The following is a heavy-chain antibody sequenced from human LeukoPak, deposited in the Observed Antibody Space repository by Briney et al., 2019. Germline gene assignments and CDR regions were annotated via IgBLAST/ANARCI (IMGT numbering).Heavy chain of an antibody. CDR3: ASSHPVSFPELLLGYCSSTSCPYYFDY. V-gene: IGHV1-24*01. Sequence: ASVKVSCKVFVYTLTEISIHRVRQAPGKGLEWMGGFDPEDGETIYAQKFQGRVTITRDTSASTAYMELSSLRSEDTAVYYCASSHPVSFPELLLGYCSSTSCPYYFDYWGQGTLVTVSS. CDR2: FDPEDGET. CDR1: VYTLTEIS. J-gene: IGHJ4*02. D-gene: IGHD2-2*01.